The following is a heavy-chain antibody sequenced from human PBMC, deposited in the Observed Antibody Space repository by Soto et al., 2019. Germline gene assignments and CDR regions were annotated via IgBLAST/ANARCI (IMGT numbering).Heavy chain of an antibody. CDR2: ISYDGSNK. CDR1: GFTFSSYA. D-gene: IGHD5-12*01. V-gene: IGHV3-30-3*01. CDR3: ARDREDGYNWADY. J-gene: IGHJ4*02. Sequence: QVQLVESGGGVVQPGRSLRLSCAASGFTFSSYAMHWVRQAPGKGLEWVAVISYDGSNKYYADSVKGRFTISRDNSKNTLYLQMNSLRAEDTVVYYCARDREDGYNWADYWGQGTLVTVSS.